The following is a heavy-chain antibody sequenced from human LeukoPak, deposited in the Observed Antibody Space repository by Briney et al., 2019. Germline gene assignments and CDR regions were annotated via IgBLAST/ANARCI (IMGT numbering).Heavy chain of an antibody. D-gene: IGHD4-17*01. V-gene: IGHV4-59*12. J-gene: IGHJ4*02. CDR1: GGSISGYY. Sequence: PSETLSLTCTVSGGSISGYYWSWIRQPPGKGLEYLGYIYYSGSTNYNPSLKSRVTISVDTSKNQFSLKLSSVTAADTAVYYCATTGGTTVTRVFDYWGQGTLVTVSS. CDR2: IYYSGST. CDR3: ATTGGTTVTRVFDY.